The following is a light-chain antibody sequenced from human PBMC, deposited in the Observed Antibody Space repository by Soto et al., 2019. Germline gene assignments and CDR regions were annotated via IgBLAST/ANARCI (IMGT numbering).Light chain of an antibody. CDR1: SSDVGGYNY. CDR2: DVS. J-gene: IGLJ1*01. CDR3: CSYAGSPRDV. Sequence: QSALTQPRSVSGSPGQSVTISYTGTSSDVGGYNYVSWYQQHPGKAPKVMIYDVSERPSGVPDRFSGSKSGNTASLTISGLQAEDEADYYCCSYAGSPRDVLGTGTKLTVL. V-gene: IGLV2-11*01.